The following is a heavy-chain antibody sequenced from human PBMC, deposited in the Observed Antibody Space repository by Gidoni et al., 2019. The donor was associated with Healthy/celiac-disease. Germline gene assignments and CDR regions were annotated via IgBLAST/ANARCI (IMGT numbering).Heavy chain of an antibody. CDR1: GFPFSSYD. J-gene: IGHJ4*02. CDR3: ARVVDSSGYYYDY. CDR2: IGTAGDT. V-gene: IGHV3-13*01. Sequence: EVQLVESGGGLVQPGGSLRLSCAASGFPFSSYDMHWVRQATGKGLEWVSAIGTAGDTYYPGSVKGRFTISRENAKNSLYLQMNSLRAGDTAVYYCARVVDSSGYYYDYWGQGTLVTVSS. D-gene: IGHD3-22*01.